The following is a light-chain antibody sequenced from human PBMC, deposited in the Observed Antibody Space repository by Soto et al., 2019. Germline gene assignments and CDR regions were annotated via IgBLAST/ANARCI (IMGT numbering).Light chain of an antibody. J-gene: IGKJ1*01. CDR3: QQYYSYPRA. CDR2: AAS. V-gene: IGKV1-8*01. CDR1: QGISSY. Sequence: IHMTQSPSSLSASLGDRVTITFRASQGISSYLAWYQQKPGKAPKLLIYAASTLQSGVPSRFSGSGSGTDFTLTISCLQSEDFATYYCQQYYSYPRAFGQGTKVDI.